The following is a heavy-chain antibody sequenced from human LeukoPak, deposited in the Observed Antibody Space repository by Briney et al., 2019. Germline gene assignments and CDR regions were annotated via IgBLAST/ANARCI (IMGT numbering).Heavy chain of an antibody. V-gene: IGHV3-7*01. Sequence: GGSLRLSCAASGFTVSSNEMSWVRQAPGKGLEWVANIKEDGGEKYSVDSVKGRFTISRDNAMNSLYLEMNSLRAEDTALYYCARDKVGTGPNHLDYWGQGALVTVSS. CDR2: IKEDGGEK. CDR1: GFTVSSNE. J-gene: IGHJ4*02. CDR3: ARDKVGTGPNHLDY. D-gene: IGHD1-26*01.